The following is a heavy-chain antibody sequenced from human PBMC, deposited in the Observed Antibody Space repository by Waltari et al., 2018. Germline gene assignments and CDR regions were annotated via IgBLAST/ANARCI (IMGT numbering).Heavy chain of an antibody. CDR2: INPNSGGT. CDR1: GYTFTGYY. V-gene: IGHV1-2*04. Sequence: QVQLVQSGAEVKKPGASVKVSCTASGYTFTGYYMPWVRQAPVQGLEWMGWINPNSGGTNYAQKFQGWVTMTRDTSISTAYMELSRLRSDDTAVYYCARALVITFGGVSAPPGYWGQGTLVTVSS. J-gene: IGHJ4*02. CDR3: ARALVITFGGVSAPPGY. D-gene: IGHD3-16*01.